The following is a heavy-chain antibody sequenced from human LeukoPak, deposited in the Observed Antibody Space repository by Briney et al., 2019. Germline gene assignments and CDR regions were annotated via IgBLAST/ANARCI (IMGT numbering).Heavy chain of an antibody. D-gene: IGHD4-17*01. CDR3: AGETTVTTFHY. Sequence: SETLSLTCTVSGGSISSSNWWSWVRQPPGKGLEWIGEIYHSGSTNFNPSLKSRVTISVDKSKNQFSLKLSSVTAADTAVYYCAGETTVTTFHYWGQGTLVTVSS. CDR1: GGSISSSNW. J-gene: IGHJ4*02. CDR2: IYHSGST. V-gene: IGHV4-4*02.